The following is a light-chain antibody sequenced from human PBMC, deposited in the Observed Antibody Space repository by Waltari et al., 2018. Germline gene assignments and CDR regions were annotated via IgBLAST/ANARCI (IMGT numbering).Light chain of an antibody. V-gene: IGKV3-20*01. CDR2: AAS. J-gene: IGKJ1*01. CDR1: QTVTSSD. Sequence: EIVLTQSPGTVSLSPGERPTVSCRASQTVTSSDLAWYQQQPGQAPRLLIYAASRRATGVPDRFSGSGSGTDFTLTISRLEPEDFAVYYCQQYHTSPRTFGQGTMVEI. CDR3: QQYHTSPRT.